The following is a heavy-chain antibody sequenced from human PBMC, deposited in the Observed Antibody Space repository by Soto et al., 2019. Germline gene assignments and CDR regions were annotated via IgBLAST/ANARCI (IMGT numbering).Heavy chain of an antibody. J-gene: IGHJ4*02. Sequence: SETLSLTCTVSGDSIRSYFWSWLRQPPGKGLEWIAYIYSSGNTNYSPSLRSRVTISVDTAKNQFSLQLSSVTAADTAVYFCTKYRRTDAEGYSFDYWGQGALVTVSS. CDR3: TKYRRTDAEGYSFDY. D-gene: IGHD2-15*01. CDR2: IYSSGNT. V-gene: IGHV4-59*01. CDR1: GDSIRSYF.